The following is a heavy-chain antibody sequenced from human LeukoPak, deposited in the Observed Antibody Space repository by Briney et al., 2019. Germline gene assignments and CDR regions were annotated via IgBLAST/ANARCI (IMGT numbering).Heavy chain of an antibody. CDR3: ARGSSGYCSAASYFRPEDAFGI. J-gene: IGHJ3*02. CDR2: LSASGTT. V-gene: IGHV4-4*07. Sequence: SETLSLTCSVSGGSISNYFWGWLRQPAGKGLEWVGRLSASGTTNYNPSLRSRVTIAVDTSNNQLSLRVSSVTAADTAVYYCARGSSGYCSAASYFRPEDAFGIWGQGTVVTVS. D-gene: IGHD2-15*01. CDR1: GGSISNYF.